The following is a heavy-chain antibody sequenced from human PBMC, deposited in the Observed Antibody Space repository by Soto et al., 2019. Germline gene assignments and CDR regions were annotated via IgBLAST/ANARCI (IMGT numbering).Heavy chain of an antibody. CDR3: ARRYGGNFDY. Sequence: QVQLQESGPGLVKPSETLSLTCTVSGGSINNYYWSWIRQPPGKGLEWIGYIYYSGSTNYNPSLKSRVTISVDTSKNLFSLKLSSVTPADTAVYYCARRYGGNFDYWGQGTLVTVSS. V-gene: IGHV4-59*01. D-gene: IGHD1-26*01. CDR2: IYYSGST. J-gene: IGHJ4*02. CDR1: GGSINNYY.